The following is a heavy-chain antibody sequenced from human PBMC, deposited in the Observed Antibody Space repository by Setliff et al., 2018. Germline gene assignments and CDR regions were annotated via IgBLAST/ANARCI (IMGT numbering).Heavy chain of an antibody. CDR3: AREPTRTGGFYYLDV. CDR2: IYSSGST. J-gene: IGHJ6*03. CDR1: GASISKYY. V-gene: IGHV4-4*08. D-gene: IGHD2-2*01. Sequence: SETLSLTCSVSGASISKYYWSWIRQPPGKGLEWIGYIYSSGSTNYNPSLKSRVAISRDTSTNQLSLELRSVTAADTAVYYCAREPTRTGGFYYLDVWGEGTTVTVSS.